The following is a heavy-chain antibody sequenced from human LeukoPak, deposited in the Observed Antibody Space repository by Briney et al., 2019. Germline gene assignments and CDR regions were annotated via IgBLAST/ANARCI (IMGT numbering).Heavy chain of an antibody. CDR3: ARGPYCDFWSGYYRNYYYYGMDV. D-gene: IGHD3-3*01. Sequence: SETLSLTCAVYGGSFSGYYWSWIRQPPGKGLEWIGEINHSGSTNYNPSLKSRVTISVDTSRNQFSLKLSSVTAADTAVYYCARGPYCDFWSGYYRNYYYYGMDVWGQGTTVTVSS. CDR1: GGSFSGYY. V-gene: IGHV4-34*01. J-gene: IGHJ6*02. CDR2: INHSGST.